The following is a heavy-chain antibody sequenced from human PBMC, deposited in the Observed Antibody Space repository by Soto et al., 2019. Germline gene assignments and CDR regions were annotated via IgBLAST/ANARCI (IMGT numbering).Heavy chain of an antibody. D-gene: IGHD5-18*01. J-gene: IGHJ6*02. V-gene: IGHV4-30-4*01. CDR3: ARERGYSYGYYYGMDV. CDR1: GGSISSGDYY. Sequence: SETLSLTCTVSGGSISSGDYYWSWIRQPPGKGLEWIGYIYYSGSTYYNPSLKSRVTISVDTSKNQFSLKLSSVTAADTAVYYCARERGYSYGYYYGMDVWGQGTTVTVSS. CDR2: IYYSGST.